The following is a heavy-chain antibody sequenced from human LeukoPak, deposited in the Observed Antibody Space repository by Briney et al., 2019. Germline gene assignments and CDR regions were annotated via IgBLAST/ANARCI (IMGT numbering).Heavy chain of an antibody. V-gene: IGHV4-4*07. J-gene: IGHJ4*02. CDR1: GGSISSYY. CDR2: IYTSGST. CDR3: ARGLVAGFDY. Sequence: SETLSLTCTVSGGSISSYYWSWIRQPAGKGLGWIGRIYTSGSTNYNPSLKSRVTMSVDTSKNQFSLKLSSVTAADTAVYYCARGLVAGFDYWGQGTLVTVSS. D-gene: IGHD6-19*01.